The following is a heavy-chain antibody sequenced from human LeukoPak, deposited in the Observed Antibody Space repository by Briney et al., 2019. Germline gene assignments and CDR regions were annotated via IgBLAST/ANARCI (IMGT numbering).Heavy chain of an antibody. CDR1: GGSISSYY. CDR3: ARETESGYSYGYFDY. J-gene: IGHJ4*02. CDR2: IYYSGST. V-gene: IGHV4-59*01. Sequence: PSETLSLTCTVSGGSISSYYWSWIRQPPGKGLEWIGYIYYSGSTNYNPSLKSRVTISVGTSKNQFSLKLSSVTAADTAVYYCARETESGYSYGYFDYWGQGTLVTVSS. D-gene: IGHD5-18*01.